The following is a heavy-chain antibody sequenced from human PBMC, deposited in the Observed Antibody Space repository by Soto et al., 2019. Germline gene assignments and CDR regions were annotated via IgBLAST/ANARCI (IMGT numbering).Heavy chain of an antibody. Sequence: QVQLVESGGGVVQPGRSLRLSCAASGFTFSSYAMHWVRQAPGKGLEWVAVISYDGSNKYYADSVKGRFTISRDNSKNTLDLQMNSLRAEDTAVYYCARDGLLGYFDYWGQGTLVTVSS. J-gene: IGHJ4*02. V-gene: IGHV3-30-3*01. CDR2: ISYDGSNK. CDR3: ARDGLLGYFDY. D-gene: IGHD2-15*01. CDR1: GFTFSSYA.